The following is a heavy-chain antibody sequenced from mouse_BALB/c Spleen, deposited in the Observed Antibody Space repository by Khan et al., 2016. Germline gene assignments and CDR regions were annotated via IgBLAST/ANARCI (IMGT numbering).Heavy chain of an antibody. Sequence: EVQLQESGPGLVKPSQSLSLTCTVTGYSITSDFAWNWIRQFPGNKLEWMGYISHSGSTSYNPSLKSRFSITRDTSKNQFFLQLNSVNADDSATYYCARGYYYGKGYFDYWGQGTTLTVSS. CDR1: GYSITSDFA. CDR3: ARGYYYGKGYFDY. J-gene: IGHJ2*01. D-gene: IGHD1-1*01. CDR2: ISHSGST. V-gene: IGHV3-2*02.